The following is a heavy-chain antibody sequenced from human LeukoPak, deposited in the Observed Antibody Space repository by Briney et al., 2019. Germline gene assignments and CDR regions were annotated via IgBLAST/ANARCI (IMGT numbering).Heavy chain of an antibody. CDR1: GFSFSNYA. CDR2: IGGSSGST. D-gene: IGHD2-2*01. V-gene: IGHV3-23*01. Sequence: LTGGSLRLSCAASGFSFSNYAMSWVRQGPGKGLEWVSAIGGSSGSTFYTDSVKGRFTISRDNSKNTLSLQMNSLRVEDTAVYYCVKDFVVVPGLVNYFDYWGQGTLVTVSS. CDR3: VKDFVVVPGLVNYFDY. J-gene: IGHJ4*02.